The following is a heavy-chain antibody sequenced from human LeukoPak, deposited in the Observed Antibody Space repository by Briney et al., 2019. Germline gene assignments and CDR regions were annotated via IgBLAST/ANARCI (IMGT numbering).Heavy chain of an antibody. CDR2: VQSSGST. CDR1: GVSMSTYD. J-gene: IGHJ4*02. V-gene: IGHV4-4*09. Sequence: AETLSLTCTVSGVSMSTYDWSWVRQPPGKGLEWLGYVQSSGSTNYNSSPKSRFTISVDTSKNQFSLKVTSVTAADSAIYYCASSGSWGPSDYWGQGLMVTVSS. D-gene: IGHD1-26*01. CDR3: ASSGSWGPSDY.